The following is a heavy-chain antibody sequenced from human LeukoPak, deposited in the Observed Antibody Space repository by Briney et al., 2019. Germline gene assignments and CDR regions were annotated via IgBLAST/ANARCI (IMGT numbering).Heavy chain of an antibody. CDR3: AKGTDCSSTSCYYLSSYYYYMDV. D-gene: IGHD2-2*01. J-gene: IGHJ6*03. CDR1: GFTFSSYA. V-gene: IGHV3-23*01. CDR2: ISGSGGST. Sequence: GGSLRLSCAASGFTFSSYAMSWVRQAPGKGLEWVSAISGSGGSTYYADSVKGRFTISRDNSKNTLYLQMNSLRAEDTAVYYCAKGTDCSSTSCYYLSSYYYYMDVWGKGTTVTVSS.